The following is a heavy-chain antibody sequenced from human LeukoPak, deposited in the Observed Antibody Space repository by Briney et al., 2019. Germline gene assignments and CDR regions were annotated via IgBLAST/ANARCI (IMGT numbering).Heavy chain of an antibody. D-gene: IGHD1-20*01. Sequence: GGSLRLSCAASGFTFDDYAMHWVRQAPGKGLEWVSSISWDSGSIGYADSVKGRFTISRDNAKNSLYLQMNSLRGEETALYCCAKDIGIYYGMDIWGQGTTVTVSS. V-gene: IGHV3-9*01. CDR2: ISWDSGSI. CDR1: GFTFDDYA. CDR3: AKDIGIYYGMDI. J-gene: IGHJ6*02.